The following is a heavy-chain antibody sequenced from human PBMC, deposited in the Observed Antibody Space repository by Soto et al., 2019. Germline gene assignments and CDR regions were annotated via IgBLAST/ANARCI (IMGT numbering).Heavy chain of an antibody. Sequence: GGSLRLSCAASGFTLSSNAMSWVRQAPGKGLEWVSAISVSGGNTYYADSVKGRFTISRDNSKNTLYLQMNSLRAEDTAIYYCAKRSPYIVATDWGQGTLVTVSS. V-gene: IGHV3-23*01. CDR2: ISVSGGNT. D-gene: IGHD5-12*01. CDR1: GFTLSSNA. CDR3: AKRSPYIVATD. J-gene: IGHJ4*02.